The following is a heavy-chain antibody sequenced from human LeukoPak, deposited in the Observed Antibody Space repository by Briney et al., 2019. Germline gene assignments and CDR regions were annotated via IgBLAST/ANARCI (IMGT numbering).Heavy chain of an antibody. D-gene: IGHD5-18*01. CDR1: GGSFSGYY. J-gene: IGHJ4*02. CDR3: ARVGDTAMVRPIDY. V-gene: IGHV4-34*01. CDR2: INHSGST. Sequence: SETLSLTCAVYGGSFSGYYWSWIRQPPGKGLEWIGEINHSGSTNYNPSLKSRVTISVDTSKNQFSLKLSSVTAADTAVYYCARVGDTAMVRPIDYWGLGTLVSVSS.